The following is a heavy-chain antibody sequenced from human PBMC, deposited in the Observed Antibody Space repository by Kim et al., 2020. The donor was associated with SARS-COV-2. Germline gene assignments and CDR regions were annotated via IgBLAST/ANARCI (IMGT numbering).Heavy chain of an antibody. V-gene: IGHV3-21*01. J-gene: IGHJ2*01. CDR3: ARTDTLELWYFDL. CDR1: GFTFSSYS. D-gene: IGHD3-10*01. Sequence: GGSLRLSCAASGFTFSSYSMNWVRQAPGKGLEWVSSIISSSSYIYYADSVKGRFTISRDNAKNSLYLQMNSLRAEDTAVYYCARTDTLELWYFDLWGRGTLVTVSS. CDR2: IISSSSYI.